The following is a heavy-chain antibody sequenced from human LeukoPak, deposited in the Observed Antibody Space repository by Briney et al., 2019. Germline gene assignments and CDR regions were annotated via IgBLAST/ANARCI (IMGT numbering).Heavy chain of an antibody. Sequence: SSETLSLTCAVYGGSFSGYYWSWIRQPPGKGLEWIGEINHSGSTNYNPSLKSRVTISVDTSKNQFSLKLSSVTAADTAVYYCARGLGYWGQGTLVAVSS. CDR1: GGSFSGYY. J-gene: IGHJ4*02. V-gene: IGHV4-34*01. CDR2: INHSGST. CDR3: ARGLGY.